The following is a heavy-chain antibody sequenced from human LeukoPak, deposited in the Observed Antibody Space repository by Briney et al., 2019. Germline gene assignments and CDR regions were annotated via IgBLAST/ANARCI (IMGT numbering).Heavy chain of an antibody. CDR1: GFTFSSYE. CDR3: ARVNLRPSSGWYLGVGYYYYMDV. CDR2: ISSSGSTI. Sequence: PGGSLRLSCAASGFTFSSYEMNWVRQAPGKGLEWVSYISSSGSTIYYADSVKGRFTISRDNAKNSLYLQMNSLRAEDTAVYYCARVNLRPSSGWYLGVGYYYYMDVWGKGTTVTVSS. J-gene: IGHJ6*03. D-gene: IGHD6-19*01. V-gene: IGHV3-48*03.